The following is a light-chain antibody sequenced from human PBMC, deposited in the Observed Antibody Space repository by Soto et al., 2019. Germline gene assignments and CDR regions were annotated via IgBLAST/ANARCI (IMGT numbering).Light chain of an antibody. CDR3: QQRFSWPRT. V-gene: IGKV3-11*01. J-gene: IGKJ4*01. CDR1: QNINSY. Sequence: EIVLTQTPATLSLSPGEGATLSCRASQNINSYLAWYQQKPGQAPRLLIYDASHRATGIPARFSGSESGTDFTLTISSLEPEDFAVYYCQQRFSWPRTFGGGTKVELQ. CDR2: DAS.